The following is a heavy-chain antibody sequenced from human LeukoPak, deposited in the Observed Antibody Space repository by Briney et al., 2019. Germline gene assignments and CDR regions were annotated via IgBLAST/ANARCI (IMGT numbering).Heavy chain of an antibody. CDR2: HFASNK. J-gene: IGHJ4*02. D-gene: IGHD2-2*01. CDR3: ARDLCSTTSCFDY. V-gene: IGHV3-33*01. CDR1: GFIFSSYG. Sequence: PGGSLRLSCVTSGFIFSSYGIHWDRQAPGKGLEWVAWHFASNKYYAESVRGRFTMSRDNSKSTLYLQMDSLRVEDTAVYYCARDLCSTTSCFDYWGQGTLVSVSS.